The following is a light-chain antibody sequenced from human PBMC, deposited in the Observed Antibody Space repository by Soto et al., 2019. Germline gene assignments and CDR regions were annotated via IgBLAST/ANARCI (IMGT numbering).Light chain of an antibody. V-gene: IGLV2-14*01. CDR1: SSDVGGYNF. Sequence: SVLTQPASVSGSPGQSITISCTGTSSDVGGYNFVSWYQQHPDKAPKLMIYDVTNRPSGVSNHFSGSKSGNTASLTISGLQAEDEADYYCSSYTSISTYVFGTGTKVTVL. CDR3: SSYTSISTYV. CDR2: DVT. J-gene: IGLJ1*01.